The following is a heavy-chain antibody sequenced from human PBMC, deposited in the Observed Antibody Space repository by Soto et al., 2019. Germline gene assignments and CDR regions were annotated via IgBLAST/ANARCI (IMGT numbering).Heavy chain of an antibody. CDR2: ISGYNGDT. V-gene: IGHV1-18*01. J-gene: IGHJ6*02. CDR3: AREGVRPYYYYGMDV. Sequence: QVHLVQSGAEVKKPGASVKVSCKASGFSFTTYGISWVRQAPGQGLEWMGWISGYNGDTNYAQNFQARVTMTTDTSPSTAYMELRSLRSDDTAVYYCAREGVRPYYYYGMDVWGQGTTVTVSS. D-gene: IGHD2-21*01. CDR1: GFSFTTYG.